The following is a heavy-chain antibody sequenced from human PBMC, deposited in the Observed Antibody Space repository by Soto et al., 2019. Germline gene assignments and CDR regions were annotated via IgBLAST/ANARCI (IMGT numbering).Heavy chain of an antibody. Sequence: PSQTLSLTCAISGDSVSSNSDAWNWIRQSPSGGLEWLGRTYYRSRWYNDYAVSVRSRITISPDTSKNQFSLHLNSVTPGDTAVYYCARTTTIQWYYREVWVKWTTVTDSS. CDR3: ARTTTIQWYYREV. V-gene: IGHV6-1*01. CDR1: GDSVSSNSDA. J-gene: IGHJ6*03. CDR2: TYYRSRWYN. D-gene: IGHD1-1*01.